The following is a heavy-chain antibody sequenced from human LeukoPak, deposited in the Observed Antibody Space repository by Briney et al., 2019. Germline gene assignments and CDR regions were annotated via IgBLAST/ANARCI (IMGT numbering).Heavy chain of an antibody. V-gene: IGHV4-38-2*01. CDR3: ARTPGINWFDP. CDR1: GHSISSGYY. CDR2: IYHSGST. Sequence: PSETLSLTCAVSGHSISSGYYWGWIRQPPGKGLEWIGSIYHSGSTYYNPSLKSRVTISVDTSKNQFSLKLSSVTAADTAGYYWARTPGINWFDPWGQGTLVTVSS. J-gene: IGHJ5*02. D-gene: IGHD1-1*01.